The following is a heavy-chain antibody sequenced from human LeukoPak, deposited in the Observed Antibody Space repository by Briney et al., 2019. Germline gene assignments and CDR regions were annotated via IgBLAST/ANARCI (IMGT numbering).Heavy chain of an antibody. CDR2: IYYSGST. V-gene: IGHV4-59*01. Sequence: PSETLSLTCTVSGDSISSYYWSWIRQPPGKGLEWIGYIYYSGSTNYNPSLKSRVTISVDTSKNQFSLKLSSVTAADTAVYYCASSSGLIDYWGQGTLVTVSS. J-gene: IGHJ4*02. CDR1: GDSISSYY. CDR3: ASSSGLIDY.